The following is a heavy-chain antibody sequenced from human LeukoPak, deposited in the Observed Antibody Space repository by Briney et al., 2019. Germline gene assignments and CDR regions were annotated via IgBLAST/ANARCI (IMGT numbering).Heavy chain of an antibody. CDR2: YSGST. Sequence: SETLSLTCTVSGTPIRSYHWSWIRQPPGKGLEWIGSYSGSTNYNPSLQSRVTVSVDTSKNQFSLRLSSVTAADTAVYYCARHEAWFDPWGQGTLVTVSS. CDR1: GTPIRSYH. CDR3: ARHEAWFDP. J-gene: IGHJ5*02. V-gene: IGHV4-59*08.